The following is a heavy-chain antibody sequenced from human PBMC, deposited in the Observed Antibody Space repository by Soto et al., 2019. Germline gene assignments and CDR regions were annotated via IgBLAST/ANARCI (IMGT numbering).Heavy chain of an antibody. CDR3: ARAACAVRGFDY. V-gene: IGHV3-21*01. Sequence: EVQLVESGGGLVKPGGSLRLSCAASGFTFSSYSMNWVRQAPGKGLEWVSSISSSSSYIYYADSVKGRFTISRDNAKNSLYLQMNSLRAEDTAVYYCARAACAVRGFDYRGQGTLVTVSS. CDR2: ISSSSSYI. CDR1: GFTFSSYS. D-gene: IGHD1-1*01. J-gene: IGHJ4*02.